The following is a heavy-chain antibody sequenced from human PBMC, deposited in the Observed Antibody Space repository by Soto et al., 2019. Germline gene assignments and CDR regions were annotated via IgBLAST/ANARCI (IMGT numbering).Heavy chain of an antibody. D-gene: IGHD3-22*01. CDR2: ISWNSGSR. CDR3: AKVNSGSSYYDGVDV. CDR1: GFSFGDYA. V-gene: IGHV3-9*01. Sequence: EVQLVESGGGLVQPGRSLRLSCAASGFSFGDYAMHWVRQAPGKGLEWVSGISWNSGSRGYADSVKGRFTISRDNAKNSVYLQMNSLRGEDTALYYCAKVNSGSSYYDGVDVWGQGTTVTVSS. J-gene: IGHJ6*02.